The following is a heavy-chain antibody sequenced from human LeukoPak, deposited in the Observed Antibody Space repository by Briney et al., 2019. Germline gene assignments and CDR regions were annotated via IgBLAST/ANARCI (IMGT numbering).Heavy chain of an antibody. J-gene: IGHJ4*02. D-gene: IGHD7-27*01. CDR1: GFTFSGNA. CDR2: IGNDGRDQ. CDR3: ARDLMWGFDY. V-gene: IGHV3-30*02. Sequence: GGSLRLSCAASGFTFSGNAMHRVRQTPGVGLEWVAIIGNDGRDQHYSESVKGRFTISRDNSKNTLFLQLNSLRPGDTALYLCARDLMWGFDYWGQGTLVTVSS.